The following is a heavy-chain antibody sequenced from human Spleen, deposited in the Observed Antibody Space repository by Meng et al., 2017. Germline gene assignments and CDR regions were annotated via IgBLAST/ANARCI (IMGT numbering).Heavy chain of an antibody. Sequence: SETLSLTCTVSGGSMRNNYWSWIRQPPGKGLEWIGYIYYSGITGYNPSLKSRVTISVDTSKNQFSLKLSSVTAADTAVYYCARAYSGSASYCNYWGQGTLVTVSS. CDR1: GGSMRNNY. D-gene: IGHD3-10*01. J-gene: IGHJ4*02. CDR2: IYYSGIT. CDR3: ARAYSGSASYCNY. V-gene: IGHV4-59*12.